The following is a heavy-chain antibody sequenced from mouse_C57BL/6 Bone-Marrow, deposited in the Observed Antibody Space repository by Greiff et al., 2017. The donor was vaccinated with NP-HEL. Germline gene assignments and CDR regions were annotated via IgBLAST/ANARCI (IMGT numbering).Heavy chain of an antibody. Sequence: EVQLQQSGPVLVKPGASVKMSCKASGYTFTDYYMNWVMQSHGKSLEWIGVINPYNGGTSYNQKFKGKATLTVDKSSSTAYLELNSLTSEDSAVYYCARRGLPAWFAYWGQGTLVTVAA. CDR1: GYTFTDYY. V-gene: IGHV1-19*01. CDR2: INPYNGGT. CDR3: ARRGLPAWFAY. D-gene: IGHD2-4*01. J-gene: IGHJ3*01.